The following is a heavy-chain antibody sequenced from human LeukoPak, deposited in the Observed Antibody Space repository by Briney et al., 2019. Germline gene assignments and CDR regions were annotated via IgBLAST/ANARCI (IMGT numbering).Heavy chain of an antibody. J-gene: IGHJ6*03. CDR2: IIPIFGTA. V-gene: IGHV1-69*05. CDR3: ARGVLWFGELESYYYMDV. Sequence: SVKVSCKASGGTFSSYAISWVRQAPGQGLEWMGGIIPIFGTANHAQKFQGRVTITTDESTSTAYMELSSLRSEDTAVYYCARGVLWFGELESYYYMDVWGKGTTVTVSS. D-gene: IGHD3-10*01. CDR1: GGTFSSYA.